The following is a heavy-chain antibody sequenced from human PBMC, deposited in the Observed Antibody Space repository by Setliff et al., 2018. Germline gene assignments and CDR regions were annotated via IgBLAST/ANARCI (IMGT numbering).Heavy chain of an antibody. CDR1: GDSISSSSYY. Sequence: KTSETLSLTCSVSGDSISSSSYYWGWIRQPPGKGLEWIGSINYSRITYYSPSLKSRVIVSVDTSKNQFSLKLSSVTAADTAVYYCARLPGYCNGGNCYGYYTFDIWGQGAMVTVSS. D-gene: IGHD2-15*01. CDR2: INYSRIT. V-gene: IGHV4-39*01. J-gene: IGHJ3*02. CDR3: ARLPGYCNGGNCYGYYTFDI.